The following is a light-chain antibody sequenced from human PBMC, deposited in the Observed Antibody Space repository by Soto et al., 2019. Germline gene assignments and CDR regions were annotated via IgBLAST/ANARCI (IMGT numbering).Light chain of an antibody. J-gene: IGKJ5*01. V-gene: IGKV3D-15*01. Sequence: EIGLTQSPATLSVSPGERATLSCRASQSVSSYLAWYQQKPGQAPRLLIYDASNRATGVPAWFSGSGSGTEFTLPISSLLSEDVAAYYCQQYTNWPPNTFGQGTRLEI. CDR3: QQYTNWPPNT. CDR1: QSVSSY. CDR2: DAS.